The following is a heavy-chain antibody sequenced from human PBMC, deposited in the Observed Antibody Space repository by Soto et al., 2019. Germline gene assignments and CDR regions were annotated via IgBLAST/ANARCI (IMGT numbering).Heavy chain of an antibody. J-gene: IGHJ4*02. CDR3: ARAGDLGIADRDPGFDY. V-gene: IGHV1-69*12. CDR2: IIPIFGTA. Sequence: QVQLVQSGAEVKKPGSSVKVSCKASGGTFSSYAISWVRQAPGQGLEWMGGIIPIFGTANYAQKFQGRVTITADESTSTAYMELSRLRSEDTAVYYCARAGDLGIADRDPGFDYWGQGTLVTVSS. CDR1: GGTFSSYA. D-gene: IGHD6-6*01.